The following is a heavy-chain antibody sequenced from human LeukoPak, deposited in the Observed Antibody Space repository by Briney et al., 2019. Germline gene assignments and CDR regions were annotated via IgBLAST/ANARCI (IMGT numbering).Heavy chain of an antibody. J-gene: IGHJ4*02. CDR3: AKSPRSGNWYPLGDY. D-gene: IGHD6-13*01. Sequence: GRSLRLSCAASGFTFSTYGMHWVRQAPGKGLEWVAVISYDGNNKYYADSVKGRFTISRDNSKNTQYLQMNSLRPEDTAVYYCAKSPRSGNWYPLGDYWGQGTLVTVSS. V-gene: IGHV3-30*18. CDR1: GFTFSTYG. CDR2: ISYDGNNK.